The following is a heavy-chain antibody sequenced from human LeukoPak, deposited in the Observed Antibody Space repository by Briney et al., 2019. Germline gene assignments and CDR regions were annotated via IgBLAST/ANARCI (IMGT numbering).Heavy chain of an antibody. V-gene: IGHV1-69*04. Sequence: ASVKVSRKASGGTFSSYAISWVRQAPGQGLEWMGRIIPILGIANYAQKFQGRVTITADKSTSTAYMELSSLRSEDTAVYYCARGSLGTTVTTYSYWGQGTLVTVSS. CDR2: IIPILGIA. CDR3: ARGSLGTTVTTYSY. CDR1: GGTFSSYA. J-gene: IGHJ4*02. D-gene: IGHD4-17*01.